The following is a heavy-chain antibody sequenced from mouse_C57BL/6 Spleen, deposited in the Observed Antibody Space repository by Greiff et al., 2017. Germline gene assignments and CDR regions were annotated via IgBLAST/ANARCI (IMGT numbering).Heavy chain of an antibody. D-gene: IGHD2-5*01. CDR3: ATDYSNYWYFDV. CDR1: GYTFTSYW. CDR2: IDPSDSYT. V-gene: IGHV1-69*01. Sequence: QVQLQQPGAELVMPGASVKLSCKASGYTFTSYWMHWVKQRPGQGLEWIGEIDPSDSYTNYNQKFKGKSTLTVDKSSSTAYMQLSSLTSEDSAVYDCATDYSNYWYFDVWGTGTTVTVAS. J-gene: IGHJ1*03.